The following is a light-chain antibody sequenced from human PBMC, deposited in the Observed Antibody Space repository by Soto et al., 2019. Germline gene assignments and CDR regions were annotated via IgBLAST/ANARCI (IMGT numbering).Light chain of an antibody. Sequence: DIQMTQSPSSVSASIGDTVTITCRASQDISTLLAWYQQKPGKAPKLLIYGASTLESGVPSRFSGRGSGTDFTLTISSLQPEDSATYFCQQADSFPLTFGGGTKVDIK. CDR1: QDISTL. CDR2: GAS. CDR3: QQADSFPLT. J-gene: IGKJ4*02. V-gene: IGKV1D-12*01.